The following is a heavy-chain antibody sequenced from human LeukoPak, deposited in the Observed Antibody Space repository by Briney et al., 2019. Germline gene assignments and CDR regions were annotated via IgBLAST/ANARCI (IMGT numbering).Heavy chain of an antibody. Sequence: GGSLRLSCAASGFTFTSYGFHWVRQAPGKALEWVAFMSYNGNKKYGDSVKGRFTISRDNAKNTLHLQMNGLRPDDTAVYYCARGGIAVALVLGWVSPKDAFDIWGQGTMVTVSS. CDR2: MSYNGNK. D-gene: IGHD6-19*01. CDR1: GFTFTSYG. CDR3: ARGGIAVALVLGWVSPKDAFDI. V-gene: IGHV3-30*03. J-gene: IGHJ3*02.